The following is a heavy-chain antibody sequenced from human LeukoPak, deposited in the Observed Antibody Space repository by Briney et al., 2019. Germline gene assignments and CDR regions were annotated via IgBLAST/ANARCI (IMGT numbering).Heavy chain of an antibody. CDR2: IYYSGST. J-gene: IGHJ5*02. CDR3: ATAGRYFDWP. Sequence: KPSETLSLTCTVSGGSTSSSSYYWGWIRQPPGKGLEWIGSIYYSGSTYYNPSLKSRVTISVDTSKNQFSLKLSSVTAAETAVYCCATAGRYFDWPWGQGTLVTVSS. D-gene: IGHD3-9*01. V-gene: IGHV4-39*01. CDR1: GGSTSSSSYY.